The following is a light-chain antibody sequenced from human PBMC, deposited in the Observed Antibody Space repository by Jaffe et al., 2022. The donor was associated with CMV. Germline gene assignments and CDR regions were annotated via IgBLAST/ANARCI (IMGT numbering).Light chain of an antibody. CDR1: SSNIGAGYN. J-gene: IGLJ3*02. CDR3: QSYDSSLSAWV. CDR2: ANT. Sequence: QSVLTQPPSVSGAPGQRVIISCTGSSSNIGAGYNVHWYQQLPGTAPKLLISANTNRPSGVPDRFSGSKSGTSASLAITGLQSEDEADYYCQSYDSSLSAWVFGGGTKLTVL. V-gene: IGLV1-40*01.